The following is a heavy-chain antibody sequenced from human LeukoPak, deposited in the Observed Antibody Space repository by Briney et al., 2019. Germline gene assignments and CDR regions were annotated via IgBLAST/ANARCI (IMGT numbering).Heavy chain of an antibody. D-gene: IGHD3-22*01. CDR2: MNPNSGNT. V-gene: IGHV1-8*01. CDR1: GYTFTSYD. CDR3: ARAPRDYYDSSGYYSY. Sequence: ASVKVSCKASGYTFTSYDINWVRQATGQGLGWMGWMNPNSGNTGYAQKFQGRVTMTRNTSISTAYMELSSLRSEDTAVYYCARAPRDYYDSSGYYSYWGQGTLVTVSS. J-gene: IGHJ4*02.